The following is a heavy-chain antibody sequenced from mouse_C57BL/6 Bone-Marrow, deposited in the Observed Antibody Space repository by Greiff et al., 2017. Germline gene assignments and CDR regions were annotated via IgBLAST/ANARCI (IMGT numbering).Heavy chain of an antibody. V-gene: IGHV5-6*01. D-gene: IGHD1-1*01. CDR2: ISSGGSYT. J-gene: IGHJ4*01. CDR1: GFTFSSYG. Sequence: EVQVVESGGDLVKPGGSLKLSCAASGFTFSSYGMSWVRQTPDKRLEWVATISSGGSYTYYPDSVKGRFTISRDNAKNTLYLQMSSLKSEDTAMYYGALLLRSMDYWGQGTSVTVSS. CDR3: ALLLRSMDY.